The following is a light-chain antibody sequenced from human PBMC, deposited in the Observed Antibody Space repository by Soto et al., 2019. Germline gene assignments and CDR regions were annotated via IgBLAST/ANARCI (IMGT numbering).Light chain of an antibody. CDR3: QQRSNWPLT. CDR1: QTVSSF. V-gene: IGKV3-11*01. CDR2: DSS. Sequence: VLTQSPATLSLSPGERATHSCRASQTVSSFLAWYQQKPGQAPRLLIHDSSDRATGIPARFSGSGSGTDFTLTISSLEPEDVAVYYCQQRSNWPLTFGGGTKVDIK. J-gene: IGKJ4*01.